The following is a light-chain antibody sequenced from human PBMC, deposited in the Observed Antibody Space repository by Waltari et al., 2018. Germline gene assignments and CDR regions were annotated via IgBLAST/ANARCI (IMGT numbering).Light chain of an antibody. J-gene: IGLJ2*01. Sequence: QSVLTQPPSVSAASGKNVTISCSGSSSNIGNNYVYWYQQLPGTAPKLLIYEDNKRPSGIPDRFSASKSGTSATLGIAGLQTGDEADYYCGSWHHSLTGGVVFGGGTTVTVL. V-gene: IGLV1-51*01. CDR2: EDN. CDR3: GSWHHSLTGGVV. CDR1: SSNIGNNY.